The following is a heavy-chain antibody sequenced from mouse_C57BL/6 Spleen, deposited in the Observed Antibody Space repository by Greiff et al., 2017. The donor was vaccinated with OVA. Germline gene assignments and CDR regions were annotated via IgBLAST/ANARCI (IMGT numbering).Heavy chain of an antibody. Sequence: VQLQQPGAELVMPGASVKLSCKASGYTFTSYWMHWVKQRPGQGLEWIGEIDPSDSYTNYNQKFKGKSTVNVDKSSSTAYMQLSSLTSEDSAVYYCAQLPGYWGQGTTLTVAS. CDR3: AQLPGY. CDR2: IDPSDSYT. J-gene: IGHJ2*01. D-gene: IGHD2-1*01. V-gene: IGHV1-69*01. CDR1: GYTFTSYW.